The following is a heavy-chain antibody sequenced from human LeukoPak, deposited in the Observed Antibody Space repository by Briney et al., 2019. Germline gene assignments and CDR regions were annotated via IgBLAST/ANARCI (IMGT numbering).Heavy chain of an antibody. D-gene: IGHD6-19*01. CDR3: KIHNIAVAGTDSFDY. Sequence: GGSLRLSCAASGFTFSGSAMHWVRQASGKGLEWVGRIRSKANSYATAYAASVKGRFTISRDDSKNTAYLQMNSLKTEDTAVYYCKIHNIAVAGTDSFDYWGQGTLVTVSS. CDR1: GFTFSGSA. J-gene: IGHJ4*02. V-gene: IGHV3-73*01. CDR2: IRSKANSYAT.